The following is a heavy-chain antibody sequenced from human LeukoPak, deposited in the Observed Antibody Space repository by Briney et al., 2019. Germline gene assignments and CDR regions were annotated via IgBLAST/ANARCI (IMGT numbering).Heavy chain of an antibody. V-gene: IGHV3-13*01. J-gene: IGHJ4*02. CDR3: ARDRPDYGAERFAY. CDR2: IGTAGDT. D-gene: IGHD4-17*01. CDR1: GFAFSNYD. Sequence: GGSLRLSCAASGFAFSNYDMHWVRQATGKGLEWVSGIGTAGDTYYPDSVKGRFTISRENAKNSLYLQMNSLRAEDTAVYYCARDRPDYGAERFAYWGQGTLVTVSS.